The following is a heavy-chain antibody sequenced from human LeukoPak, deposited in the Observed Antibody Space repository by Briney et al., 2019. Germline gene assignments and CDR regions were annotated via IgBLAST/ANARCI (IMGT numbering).Heavy chain of an antibody. CDR2: IYYSGST. Sequence: SETLSLTCTVSGGSISSSSYYWGWIRQPPGKGLEWIGSIYYSGSTYYNPSLKSRVTISVDTSKNQFSLKLSSVTAADTAVYYCARVMPHNWFDPWGQGTLVTVSS. V-gene: IGHV4-39*07. J-gene: IGHJ5*02. CDR1: GGSISSSSYY. D-gene: IGHD2-2*01. CDR3: ARVMPHNWFDP.